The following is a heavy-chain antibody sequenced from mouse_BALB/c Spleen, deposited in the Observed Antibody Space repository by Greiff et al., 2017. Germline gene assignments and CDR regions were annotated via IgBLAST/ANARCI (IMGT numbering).Heavy chain of an antibody. CDR3: ARDYGSSY. Sequence: EVQLKESGAELVKPGASVKLSCTASGFNIKDSYMHWVKQRPEQGLEWIGRIDPANGNTKYDPKFQGKATITADTSSNTAYLQLSSLTSEDTAVYYCARDYGSSYWGQGTTLTVSS. CDR2: IDPANGNT. J-gene: IGHJ2*01. CDR1: GFNIKDSY. D-gene: IGHD1-1*01. V-gene: IGHV14-3*02.